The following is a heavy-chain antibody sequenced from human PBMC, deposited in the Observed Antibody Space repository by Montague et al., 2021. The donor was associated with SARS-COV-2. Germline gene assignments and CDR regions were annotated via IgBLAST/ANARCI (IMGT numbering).Heavy chain of an antibody. CDR3: ARGPGTVTSSWYFDL. J-gene: IGHJ2*01. V-gene: IGHV3-13*01. Sequence: SRRLSWAASGFTFSSYDMHWVRQATGKGLEWVSAIGTAGDTYYPGSVKGRFTISRENAKNSLYLQMDSLRAGDTAVYYCARGPGTVTSSWYFDLWGRGTLVTVSS. CDR2: IGTAGDT. D-gene: IGHD4-17*01. CDR1: GFTFSSYD.